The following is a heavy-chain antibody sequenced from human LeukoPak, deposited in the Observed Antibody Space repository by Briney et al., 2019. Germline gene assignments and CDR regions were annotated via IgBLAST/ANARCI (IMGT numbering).Heavy chain of an antibody. J-gene: IGHJ5*02. CDR2: FDPEDGET. V-gene: IGHV1-24*01. CDR3: ATAQLLTSGWFDP. Sequence: GASVTVSCKVSGYTLTELSMHWVRQAPGKGLEWMGGFDPEDGETIYAQKFQGRVTMTEDTSTDTAYMELSSLRSEDTAVYYCATAQLLTSGWFDPWGQGTLVTVSS. D-gene: IGHD1-26*01. CDR1: GYTLTELS.